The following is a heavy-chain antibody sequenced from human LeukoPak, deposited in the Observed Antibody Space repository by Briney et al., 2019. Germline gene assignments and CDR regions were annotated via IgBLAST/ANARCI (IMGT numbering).Heavy chain of an antibody. CDR3: ATPMYSSSWYHLDY. Sequence: GGSLRLSCAASGFTVSSNYMSWVRQAPGKGLEWGSVIYSGGRTYYAESVKGRVTISSDNSKNTLSLQMNSLRAEDTAVYYCATPMYSSSWYHLDYWGQGTLVTVSS. D-gene: IGHD6-13*01. V-gene: IGHV3-66*01. CDR1: GFTVSSNY. CDR2: IYSGGRT. J-gene: IGHJ4*02.